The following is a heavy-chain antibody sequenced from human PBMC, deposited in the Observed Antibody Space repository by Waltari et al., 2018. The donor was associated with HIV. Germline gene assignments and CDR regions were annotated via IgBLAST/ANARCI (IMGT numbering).Heavy chain of an antibody. D-gene: IGHD2-2*02. CDR3: VRHWVYGPVPSAIRTFDN. CDR1: GDSISDTPFY. Sequence: QLQMQESGPGLVKPSETLSLTCSVSGDSISDTPFYWGWIRQPPGKGLEWIGGISYSGTTYSKASLSSRVIVSVDTPKNQFSLHLRSVTAADTAVYYCVRHWVYGPVPSAIRTFDNWGQGTLVTVSS. J-gene: IGHJ4*02. V-gene: IGHV4-39*01. CDR2: ISYSGTT.